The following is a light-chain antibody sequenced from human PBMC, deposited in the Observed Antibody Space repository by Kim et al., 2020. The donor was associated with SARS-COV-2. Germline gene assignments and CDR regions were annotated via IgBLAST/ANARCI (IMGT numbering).Light chain of an antibody. CDR3: QQYDSYPRT. CDR2: AAS. CDR1: QGVSSW. V-gene: IGKV1D-16*01. J-gene: IGKJ1*01. Sequence: DIQMTQSPSSLSASVGDRVTITCRASQGVSSWLAWYQLKPEKAPKLLIYAASSLQSGVPSRFSGSGSGTEFTLTISSLQPEDFATYYCQQYDSYPRTFGQGTKVDIK.